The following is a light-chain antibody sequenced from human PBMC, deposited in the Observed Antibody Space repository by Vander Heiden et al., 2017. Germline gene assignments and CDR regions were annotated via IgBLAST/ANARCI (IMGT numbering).Light chain of an antibody. V-gene: IGKV1-33*01. CDR2: DAS. Sequence: DIQMTQSPSSLSASVGDRVTITCQASQDISDYLNWYQQKPGKAPKLLIYDASHLETGVPSRFSGSGSGTDFTFTISSLQPEDVATYYCQQCDDLPYTFGQGTKLQIK. J-gene: IGKJ2*01. CDR1: QDISDY. CDR3: QQCDDLPYT.